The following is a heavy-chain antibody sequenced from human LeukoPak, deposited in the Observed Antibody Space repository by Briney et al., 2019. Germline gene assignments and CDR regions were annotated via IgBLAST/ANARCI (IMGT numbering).Heavy chain of an antibody. J-gene: IGHJ4*02. CDR1: GYSISSGYY. Sequence: SETLSLTCTVSGYSISSGYYWGWIRQPPGKGLEWIGSIYHSGSTYYNPSLKSRVTISVDTSKNQFSLKLSPVTAADTAVYYCARDVIVVVPAAEFDYWGQGTLVTVSS. CDR3: ARDVIVVVPAAEFDY. D-gene: IGHD2-2*01. CDR2: IYHSGST. V-gene: IGHV4-38-2*02.